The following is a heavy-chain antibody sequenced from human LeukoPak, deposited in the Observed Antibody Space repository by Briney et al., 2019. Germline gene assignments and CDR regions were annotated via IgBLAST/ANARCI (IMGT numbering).Heavy chain of an antibody. D-gene: IGHD6-13*01. V-gene: IGHV3-23*01. Sequence: GGSLRLSCAASRFTFSSYGMSWVRQAPGKGLEWVSGISSSGGSTYYADSVKGRFTISRDNAKNSLYLQMNSLRAEDTAVYYCAREGYSPYWGQGTLVTVSS. CDR1: RFTFSSYG. CDR3: AREGYSPY. J-gene: IGHJ4*02. CDR2: ISSSGGST.